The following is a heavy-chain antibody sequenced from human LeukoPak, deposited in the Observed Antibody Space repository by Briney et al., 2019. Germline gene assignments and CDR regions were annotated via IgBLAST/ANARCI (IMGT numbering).Heavy chain of an antibody. V-gene: IGHV3-7*01. J-gene: IGHJ4*02. Sequence: GGSLRLSCAASGFTFSSYWMSWVRQAPGKGLEWVANIKQDGSEKYYVDSVKGRFTISRDNAKNSLYPQMNSLRAEDTAVYYCARDVASVPAAMWDYFDYWGQGTLVTVSS. CDR3: ARDVASVPAAMWDYFDY. D-gene: IGHD2-2*01. CDR2: IKQDGSEK. CDR1: GFTFSSYW.